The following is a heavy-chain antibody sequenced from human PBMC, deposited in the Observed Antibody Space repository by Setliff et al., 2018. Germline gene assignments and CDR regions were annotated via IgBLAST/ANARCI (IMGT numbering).Heavy chain of an antibody. Sequence: LRLSCAASGFVFSNFAVNWVRQAPGKGLEWVSTISGGGTNMDYADSVKGRFTISRDNSNSEVFLQMDSLRAEDTAVYYCARDQARWLVAAGTFDYWGLGALVTVSS. V-gene: IGHV3-23*01. J-gene: IGHJ4*02. CDR1: GFVFSNFA. CDR2: ISGGGTNM. CDR3: ARDQARWLVAAGTFDY. D-gene: IGHD1-1*01.